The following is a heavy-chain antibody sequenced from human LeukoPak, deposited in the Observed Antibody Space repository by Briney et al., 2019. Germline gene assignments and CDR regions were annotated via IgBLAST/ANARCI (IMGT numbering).Heavy chain of an antibody. J-gene: IGHJ4*02. Sequence: GGSLRLSCAASGFTFSSYAMHWVRQAPGKGLEWVAVISYDGSNKYYADSVKGRFTISRDNSKNTLYLQMNSLRAEDTAIYYCAKDRGYWGQGTLVTVSS. V-gene: IGHV3-30-3*01. CDR1: GFTFSSYA. CDR2: ISYDGSNK. CDR3: AKDRGY.